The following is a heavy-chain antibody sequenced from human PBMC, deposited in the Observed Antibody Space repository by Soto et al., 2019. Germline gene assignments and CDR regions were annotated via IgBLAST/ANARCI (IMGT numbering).Heavy chain of an antibody. CDR2: VRGKRGNDGT. CDR3: TRRRDWTAVDPLDY. J-gene: IGHJ4*02. Sequence: EVQLVESGGGLVQPGGSLQLSCAASGFAFSDSAMHWVRQASEKGLEWIGRVRGKRGNDGTAYAASVKGRFTISRDDSKTTTYLQMTSLKLEDTAVYYCTRRRDWTAVDPLDYWGQGTLVTVSS. CDR1: GFAFSDSA. V-gene: IGHV3-73*02. D-gene: IGHD5-18*01.